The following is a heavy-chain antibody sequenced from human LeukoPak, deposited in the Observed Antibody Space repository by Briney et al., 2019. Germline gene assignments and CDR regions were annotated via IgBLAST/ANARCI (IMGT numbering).Heavy chain of an antibody. CDR2: LSSSSNTI. D-gene: IGHD6-13*01. V-gene: IGHV3-48*01. Sequence: GGSLRLSCAASGFTFSSYSMNWVRQAPGKGLEWVAYLSSSSNTIYYADSVKGGFTISRDNAKNSLYLQMNRLRSDDTAVYYCARWQYSSSSWEWFDPWGQGTLVTVSS. CDR1: GFTFSSYS. J-gene: IGHJ5*02. CDR3: ARWQYSSSSWEWFDP.